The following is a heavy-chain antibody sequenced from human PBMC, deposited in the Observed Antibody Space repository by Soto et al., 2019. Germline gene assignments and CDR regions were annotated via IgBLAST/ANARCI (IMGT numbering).Heavy chain of an antibody. CDR2: IRSKAYGGTT. Sequence: GGSLRLSCTASGFTFGDYAMSWVRQAPGKGLEWVGFIRSKAYGGTTEYAASVKGRFTISRDDSKSIAYLQMNSLKTEDTAVYYCTAIASLYYYDSSGYYPGFDYWGQVTLVTVSS. V-gene: IGHV3-49*04. J-gene: IGHJ4*02. D-gene: IGHD3-22*01. CDR3: TAIASLYYYDSSGYYPGFDY. CDR1: GFTFGDYA.